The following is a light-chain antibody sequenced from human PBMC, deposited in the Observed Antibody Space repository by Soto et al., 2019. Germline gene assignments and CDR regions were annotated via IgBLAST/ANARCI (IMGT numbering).Light chain of an antibody. V-gene: IGLV1-47*01. CDR2: RNN. CDR1: SSNIGSNS. J-gene: IGLJ2*01. CDR3: AAWNDSMSAVV. Sequence: QSVLTQPPSASGTPGQRVTISCSGSSSNIGSNSVYWYQQLPGTAPKLLIYRNNRRPSGVPGRFSGSKCGSSASLAISGLRYEDGADYYCAAWNDSMSAVVLGGGTKLTVL.